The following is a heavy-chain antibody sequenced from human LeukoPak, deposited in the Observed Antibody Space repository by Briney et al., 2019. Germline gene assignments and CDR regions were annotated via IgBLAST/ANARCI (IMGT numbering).Heavy chain of an antibody. CDR3: ARHPSYDSSGRPYNWFDP. D-gene: IGHD3-22*01. Sequence: SETLSLTCTVSGGSISSSSYYWGWIRQPPGKGLEWIGSIYYSGSTYYNPSLKSRVTISVDTSKNQFSLKLSSVTAADTAVYYCARHPSYDSSGRPYNWFDPWGQGTLVTVSS. CDR2: IYYSGST. J-gene: IGHJ5*02. V-gene: IGHV4-39*01. CDR1: GGSISSSSYY.